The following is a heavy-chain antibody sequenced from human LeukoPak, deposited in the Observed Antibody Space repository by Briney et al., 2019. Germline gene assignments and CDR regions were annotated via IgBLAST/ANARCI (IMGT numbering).Heavy chain of an antibody. CDR2: ISAYNGRT. D-gene: IGHD4-17*01. CDR1: GYTFTSYG. CDR3: ARTPHTDHGDYASTDY. J-gene: IGHJ4*02. Sequence: ASVKVSCKASGYTFTSYGISWVRQAPGQGLEWMAWISAYNGRTYYAQNLQGRVTMTTDTATSTAYMELRSLRSDDTAVYYCARTPHTDHGDYASTDYWGQGTLVTVSS. V-gene: IGHV1-18*01.